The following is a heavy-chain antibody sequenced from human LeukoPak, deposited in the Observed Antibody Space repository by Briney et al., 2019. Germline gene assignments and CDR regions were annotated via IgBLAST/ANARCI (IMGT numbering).Heavy chain of an antibody. Sequence: GGSLRLSCAASGFTFSSYSMNWVRQAPGKGLEWVSYITSSSHSIHYADSVKGRFTISRDNAKNSLYLQMNSLRDEGTAVYYCARGIAGTESAFDIWGQGTMVTVSS. D-gene: IGHD6-13*01. J-gene: IGHJ3*02. CDR3: ARGIAGTESAFDI. V-gene: IGHV3-48*02. CDR1: GFTFSSYS. CDR2: ITSSSHSI.